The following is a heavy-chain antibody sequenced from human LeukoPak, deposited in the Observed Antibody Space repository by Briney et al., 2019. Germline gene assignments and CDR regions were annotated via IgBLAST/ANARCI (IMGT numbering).Heavy chain of an antibody. CDR1: GFTFSTYW. Sequence: GGSLRLSCAASGFTFSTYWMAWVRQAPGKGLEWVANIKQDGSEKYYVDSVKGRFTISRDNAKNSLYLQMNSLRAEDTAVYYCARDRQTYYDFWSGRYYYYYMDVWGKGTTVTVSS. CDR3: ARDRQTYYDFWSGRYYYYYMDV. J-gene: IGHJ6*03. D-gene: IGHD3-3*01. V-gene: IGHV3-7*01. CDR2: IKQDGSEK.